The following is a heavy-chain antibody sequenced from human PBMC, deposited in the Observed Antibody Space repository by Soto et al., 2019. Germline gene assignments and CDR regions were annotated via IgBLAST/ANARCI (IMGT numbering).Heavy chain of an antibody. CDR2: IYSSGSP. CDR1: GDSITSYF. D-gene: IGHD1-20*01. CDR3: ARKSDNWNYIEY. V-gene: IGHV4-59*08. J-gene: IGHJ4*02. Sequence: QVQLQESGPGLVKPSETLSLTCSVSGDSITSYFWSWIRQPPGKGLEWIGYIYSSGSPNYNPSLMSRVTISVETSNNQFSLSLSSVTAADTAGYYCARKSDNWNYIEYWGQGTLVTVSS.